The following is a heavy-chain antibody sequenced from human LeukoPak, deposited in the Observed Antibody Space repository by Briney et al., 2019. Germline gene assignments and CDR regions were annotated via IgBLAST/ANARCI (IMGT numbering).Heavy chain of an antibody. V-gene: IGHV4-30-2*01. J-gene: IGHJ3*02. Sequence: PSQTLSLTCAVSGGSISSGGYSWSWIRQPPGKGLEWIGYIYHSGSTYYNPSLKSRVTISVDRSKNQFSLKLSSVTAADTAVYYCARDLPHSSSWYRGGDAFDIWGQGTMVTVSS. D-gene: IGHD6-13*01. CDR1: GGSISSGGYS. CDR2: IYHSGST. CDR3: ARDLPHSSSWYRGGDAFDI.